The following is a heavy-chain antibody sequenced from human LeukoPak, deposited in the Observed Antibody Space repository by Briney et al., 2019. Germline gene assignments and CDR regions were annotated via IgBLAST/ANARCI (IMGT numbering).Heavy chain of an antibody. Sequence: GGSLRLSCAASGFTFSSYAMSWVRQAPGKGLEWVSAISGSGGSTYYADSVKGRFTISRDNSKNTLYLQMNSLRAEDTAVYYCAKDGNDYDSSGYYPNWGQGTLVTVSS. D-gene: IGHD3-22*01. V-gene: IGHV3-23*01. J-gene: IGHJ4*02. CDR1: GFTFSSYA. CDR2: ISGSGGST. CDR3: AKDGNDYDSSGYYPN.